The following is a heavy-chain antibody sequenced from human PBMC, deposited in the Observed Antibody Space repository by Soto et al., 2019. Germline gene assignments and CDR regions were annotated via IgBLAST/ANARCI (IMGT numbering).Heavy chain of an antibody. CDR3: ASHARPGFGYYGMDV. CDR2: ISYDGNNK. V-gene: IGHV3-30*03. D-gene: IGHD6-6*01. CDR1: GFTFSSYG. J-gene: IGHJ6*02. Sequence: VQLVESGGGVVQPGRSLRLSCAASGFTFSSYGMHWVRQAPGKGLEWVAVISYDGNNKYYADSVKGRFTISRDNSKNTLYLQMNSLRAEDTAVYYCASHARPGFGYYGMDVWGQGTTVTVSS.